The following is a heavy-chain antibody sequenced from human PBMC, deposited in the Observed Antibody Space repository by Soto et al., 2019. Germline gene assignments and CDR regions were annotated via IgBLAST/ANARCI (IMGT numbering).Heavy chain of an antibody. J-gene: IGHJ5*02. Sequence: VQLVESGGGVVQRGGSLRLSCAASGFTFSSYSMHWVRQSPGKGLEWVAVISYDGNRIYYADSVKGRFTISRDNAKNTMFLQMSGLRPEDTAVYYCARGLVVTAKGWFDLWGQGTQVTVSS. CDR3: ARGLVVTAKGWFDL. CDR2: ISYDGNRI. D-gene: IGHD2-21*02. CDR1: GFTFSSYS. V-gene: IGHV3-30-3*01.